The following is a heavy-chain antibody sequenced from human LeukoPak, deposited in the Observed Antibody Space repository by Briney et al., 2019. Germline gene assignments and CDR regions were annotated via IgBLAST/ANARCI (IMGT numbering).Heavy chain of an antibody. D-gene: IGHD3-22*01. CDR1: GFTFSSYA. CDR2: ISGSGGST. V-gene: IGHV3-23*01. J-gene: IGHJ4*02. CDR3: AKDHYDSSGYYFDY. Sequence: PGGSLGLSSAASGFTFSSYAMSWVRQAPGKGLEWVSAISGSGGSTYYADSVKGRFTISRDNSKNTLYLQMNSLRAEGTAVYYCAKDHYDSSGYYFDYWGQGTLVTVSS.